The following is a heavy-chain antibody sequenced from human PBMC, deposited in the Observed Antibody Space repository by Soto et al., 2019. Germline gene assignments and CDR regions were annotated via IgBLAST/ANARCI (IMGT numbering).Heavy chain of an antibody. CDR1: GYMFNTYG. V-gene: IGHV1-18*01. D-gene: IGHD3-10*01. Sequence: QDQLLQSGAEVKKPGASVKVSCKASGYMFNTYGITWVRQAPGQGLEWMGWISVYNGNIDYAQKFKGRVTMTTDTSTSTAYMELKSLTSDDTAVYYCARTYGSGDYFLPFEYWGQGTPVSVSS. CDR3: ARTYGSGDYFLPFEY. J-gene: IGHJ4*02. CDR2: ISVYNGNI.